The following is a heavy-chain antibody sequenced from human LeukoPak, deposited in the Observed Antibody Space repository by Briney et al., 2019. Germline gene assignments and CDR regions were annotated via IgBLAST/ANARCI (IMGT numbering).Heavy chain of an antibody. Sequence: PGGSLRLSCAVSGLTFSTYSMTWVRQGPGKGLEWVSSIYNSGAKIFYADSVKGRFTISRDKSKNMLYLQMNSLRVEDTAVYYCAKDVAPDSGWDLDYWGQGTLVTVSS. J-gene: IGHJ4*02. CDR3: AKDVAPDSGWDLDY. CDR1: GLTFSTYS. V-gene: IGHV3-23*01. D-gene: IGHD6-19*01. CDR2: IYNSGAKI.